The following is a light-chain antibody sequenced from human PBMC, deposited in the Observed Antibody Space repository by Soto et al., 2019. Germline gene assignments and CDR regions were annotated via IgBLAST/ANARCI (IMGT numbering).Light chain of an antibody. J-gene: IGLJ2*01. V-gene: IGLV2-14*01. CDR2: DVS. CDR3: SSYTTNTTLI. Sequence: QSALTQPASVSGSPRQSITISCTGTSSDFGRYKYVSWYQQQPGKAPKLILFDVSNRPSGVSNRFSGSKSGNTASLTISGLRAEDEADYYCSSYTTNTTLIFGGGTQLTVL. CDR1: SSDFGRYKY.